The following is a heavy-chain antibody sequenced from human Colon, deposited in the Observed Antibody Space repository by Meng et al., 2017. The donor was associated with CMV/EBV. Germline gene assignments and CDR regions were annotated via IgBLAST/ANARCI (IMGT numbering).Heavy chain of an antibody. D-gene: IGHD6-19*01. CDR2: FNPNSGGT. CDR1: DYRFTAYS. J-gene: IGHJ4*02. CDR3: AREFEWLVPYY. Sequence: SCKASDYRFTAYSIHWVRQAPGQGLEWMGRFNPNSGGTNYAPRFQGRVTMTGDTSITTVYMELSGLRFDDTAVYYCAREFEWLVPYYWGQGSLVTVSS. V-gene: IGHV1-2*06.